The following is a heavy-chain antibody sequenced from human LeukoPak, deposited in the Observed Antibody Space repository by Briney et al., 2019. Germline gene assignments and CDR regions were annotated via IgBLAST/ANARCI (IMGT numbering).Heavy chain of an antibody. J-gene: IGHJ4*02. CDR2: IKQDGSEK. D-gene: IGHD6-13*01. CDR1: GFTFSSYW. Sequence: PGGSLRLSCAASGFTFSSYWMSWVRQAPGKGLEWVANIKQDGSEKYYVDSVKGRFTISRDNAKNSLYLQMNSLRAEDTAVYYCARDGIAAAGNPQPPQPYAPFDYWGQGTLVTVSS. V-gene: IGHV3-7*01. CDR3: ARDGIAAAGNPQPPQPYAPFDY.